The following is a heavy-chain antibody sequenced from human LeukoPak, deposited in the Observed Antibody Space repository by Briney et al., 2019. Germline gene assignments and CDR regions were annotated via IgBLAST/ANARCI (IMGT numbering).Heavy chain of an antibody. CDR1: GGSFSGYY. V-gene: IGHV4-34*01. Sequence: SETLSLTCAVYGGSFSGYYWSWIRQPPGKGLEWIGEINHSGSTNHNPSLKSRVTISVDTSKNQFSLKLSSVTAADTAVYYCARGRVGYYGSGSYYKRWFDPWGQGTLVTVSS. CDR3: ARGRVGYYGSGSYYKRWFDP. CDR2: INHSGST. D-gene: IGHD3-10*01. J-gene: IGHJ5*02.